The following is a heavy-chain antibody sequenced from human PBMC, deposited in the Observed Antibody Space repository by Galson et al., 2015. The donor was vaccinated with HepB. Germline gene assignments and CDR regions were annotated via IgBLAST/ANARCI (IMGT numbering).Heavy chain of an antibody. Sequence: SSYAISWVRQAPGQGLEWMGGIIPIFGTANYAQKFQGRVTITADESTSTAYMELSSLRSEDTAVYYCASTVTTGTFDYWGQGTLVTVSS. D-gene: IGHD4-11*01. CDR2: IIPIFGTA. CDR3: ASTVTTGTFDY. V-gene: IGHV1-69*01. CDR1: SSYA. J-gene: IGHJ4*02.